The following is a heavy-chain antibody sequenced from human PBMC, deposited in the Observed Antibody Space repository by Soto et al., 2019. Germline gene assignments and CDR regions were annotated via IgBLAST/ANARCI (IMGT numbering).Heavy chain of an antibody. V-gene: IGHV1-46*01. Sequence: GCLQVACTAPADPFTSYYIHWVRHAPGHGLAWMGIINPNGGSTRFAQTFQGRITMTTDTSTSTGYMELRSLRSEDTAVYYCARSSGEVCGIRIEGYNRLAPWGPGSVVTV. CDR1: ADPFTSYY. CDR3: ARSSGEVCGIRIEGYNRLAP. J-gene: IGHJ5*02. D-gene: IGHD2-15*01. CDR2: INPNGGST.